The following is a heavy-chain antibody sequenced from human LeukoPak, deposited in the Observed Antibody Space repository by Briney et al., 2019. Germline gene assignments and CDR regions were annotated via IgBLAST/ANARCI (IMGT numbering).Heavy chain of an antibody. D-gene: IGHD6-13*01. CDR2: INPNSGGT. CDR1: GYTFTGYY. V-gene: IGHV1-2*04. Sequence: ASVKVSCKASGYTFTGYYMHWVRQAPGQGLEWMGWINPNSGGTNYAQKFQGWVTMTRDTSISTAYMELSRLRSDDTAVYYCAASRIAAAGRWYFDLWGRGTLVTVSS. CDR3: AASRIAAAGRWYFDL. J-gene: IGHJ2*01.